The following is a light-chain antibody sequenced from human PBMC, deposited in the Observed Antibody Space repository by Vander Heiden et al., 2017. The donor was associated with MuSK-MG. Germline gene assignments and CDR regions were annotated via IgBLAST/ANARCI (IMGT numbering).Light chain of an antibody. J-gene: IGKJ4*01. V-gene: IGKV3-20*01. Sequence: EIVLTQSPGTLSLSPGERATLSCRASQSVSSSYLAWYQQKPGQAPRLLIYGASSRATGIPDRFSGSGSGTDFTLTISRLEPEDFAVYYCQQDGSSPTFGGGTKVEIK. CDR3: QQDGSSPT. CDR2: GAS. CDR1: QSVSSSY.